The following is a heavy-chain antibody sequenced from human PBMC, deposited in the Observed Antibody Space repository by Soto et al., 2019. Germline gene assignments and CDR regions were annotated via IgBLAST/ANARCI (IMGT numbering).Heavy chain of an antibody. CDR3: ARTMTTVVTPDYFDY. V-gene: IGHV4-4*02. D-gene: IGHD4-17*01. CDR1: GDSIKKNW. CDR2: IYQTGTI. Sequence: PSETLSLTCAVSGDSIKKNWWSWVRQPPGKGLQWIGEIYQTGTINYNPSLRSRVTISVDKSKNQFSLKLSSVTAADTAVYYCARTMTTVVTPDYFDYWGQGTLVTV. J-gene: IGHJ4*02.